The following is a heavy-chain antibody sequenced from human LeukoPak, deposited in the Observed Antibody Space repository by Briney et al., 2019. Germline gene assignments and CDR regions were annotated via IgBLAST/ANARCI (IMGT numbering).Heavy chain of an antibody. J-gene: IGHJ3*02. CDR2: IYYSGST. Sequence: SETLSLTCTVSGGSISSYYWSWIRQPPGKGLEWIGYIYYSGSTNYNPSLKSRVTISVDTSKNQFSLKLSSVTAADTAVYYCARILSSGWPDAFDIWGQGTMVTVSS. CDR1: GGSISSYY. CDR3: ARILSSGWPDAFDI. V-gene: IGHV4-59*01. D-gene: IGHD6-19*01.